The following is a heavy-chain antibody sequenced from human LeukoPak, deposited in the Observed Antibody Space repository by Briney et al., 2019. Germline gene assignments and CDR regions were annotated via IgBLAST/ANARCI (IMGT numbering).Heavy chain of an antibody. J-gene: IGHJ4*02. Sequence: PSQTLSLTCTVSGGSISSGDYYWSWIRQPPGKGLEWIGYIYYSGSTYYNPSLKSRVTISVDTSKNQFSLKLSSVTAADTAVYYCARAGGSSYPTTLTYYFDYWGQGTLVTVSS. CDR2: IYYSGST. V-gene: IGHV4-30-4*08. D-gene: IGHD3-16*01. CDR1: GGSISSGDYY. CDR3: ARAGGSSYPTTLTYYFDY.